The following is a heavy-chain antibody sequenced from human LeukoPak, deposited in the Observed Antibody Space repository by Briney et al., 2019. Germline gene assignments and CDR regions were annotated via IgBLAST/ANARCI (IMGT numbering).Heavy chain of an antibody. Sequence: GGSLRLSCAASGFTFSSYAMSWVRQAPGKGLEWVSAISGSGGSTYYADSVKGRFTISRDNSKNTLYLQKNSLRAEDTAVYYCAKRDGYNFGPDLTDDYWGQGTLVTVSS. CDR2: ISGSGGST. CDR3: AKRDGYNFGPDLTDDY. J-gene: IGHJ4*02. V-gene: IGHV3-23*01. CDR1: GFTFSSYA. D-gene: IGHD5-24*01.